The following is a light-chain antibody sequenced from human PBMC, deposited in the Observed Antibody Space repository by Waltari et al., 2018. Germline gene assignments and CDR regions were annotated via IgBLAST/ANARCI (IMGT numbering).Light chain of an antibody. V-gene: IGLV1-40*01. CDR3: QSYDNSLSGVV. CDR1: SSNIGARYD. Sequence: QSVLTPPPSVSGAPGPRVPIPCPRNSSNIGARYDLHCYQQLPETTPKLLIYTNNHRPPAGPDRFSGSKSGTSASLAITGLQAEDDAHYHCQSYDNSLSGVVFGGGTKLTVL. CDR2: TNN. J-gene: IGLJ2*01.